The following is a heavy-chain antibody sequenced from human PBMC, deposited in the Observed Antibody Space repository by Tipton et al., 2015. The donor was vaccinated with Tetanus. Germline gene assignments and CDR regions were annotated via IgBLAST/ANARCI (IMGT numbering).Heavy chain of an antibody. J-gene: IGHJ5*02. CDR3: ARLPKHYSASGST. Sequence: QLVQSGAEVRKPGQSLKISCKASGHNSRSYWINWVRQMPGKGLEWMGIISPGDSEATYSPSFEGHVTISLDKSISTAYLQWTSLKPSDPAIYFCARLPKHYSASGSTWGQGTLVTVSS. CDR1: GHNSRSYW. D-gene: IGHD3-10*01. V-gene: IGHV5-51*01. CDR2: ISPGDSEA.